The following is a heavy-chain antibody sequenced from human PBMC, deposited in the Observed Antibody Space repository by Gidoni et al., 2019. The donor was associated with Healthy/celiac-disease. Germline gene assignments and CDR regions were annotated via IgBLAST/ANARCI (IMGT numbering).Heavy chain of an antibody. J-gene: IGHJ4*02. D-gene: IGHD2-15*01. V-gene: IGHV4-30-2*01. CDR3: ARGPGYCSGGSCYRPYYFDY. Sequence: QLQLQESGSGLVKPSQTLSLTCAGSGGSISSGGYSWSWIRQPPGKGLEWIGYIYHSGRTYYNPSLKSRVTISVDRSKNQFSLKLSSVTAADTAVYYCARGPGYCSGGSCYRPYYFDYWGQGTLVTVSS. CDR2: IYHSGRT. CDR1: GGSISSGGYS.